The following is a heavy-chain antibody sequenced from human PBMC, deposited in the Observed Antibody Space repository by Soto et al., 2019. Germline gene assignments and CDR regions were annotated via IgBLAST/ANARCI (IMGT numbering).Heavy chain of an antibody. CDR2: ISSSGSTI. Sequence: GGSLRLSCAAAGFIFSDYDMNWVRQAPGKGLEWVSYISSSGSTIDYADSVKGRFTISRDNTKNSLYLQMNSLRAEDTAVYYCAREVDIVASFYYYGMDVWGQGTTVTVSS. CDR1: GFIFSDYD. V-gene: IGHV3-48*03. D-gene: IGHD5-12*01. J-gene: IGHJ6*02. CDR3: AREVDIVASFYYYGMDV.